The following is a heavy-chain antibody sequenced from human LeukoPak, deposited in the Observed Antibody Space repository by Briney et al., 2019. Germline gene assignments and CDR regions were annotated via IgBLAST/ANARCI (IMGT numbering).Heavy chain of an antibody. V-gene: IGHV4-59*01. CDR1: GGSISTYY. D-gene: IGHD3-3*01. Sequence: PETLSLTCTVSGGSISTYYWSWIRQPPGKGLEWIGYVYYSGSTDYNPSLKSRVTISVDTSKNQFSLKLSSVTAADTAVYYCARGLDFSSGYSFDSWGQGTLSPSPQ. CDR2: VYYSGST. CDR3: ARGLDFSSGYSFDS. J-gene: IGHJ4*02.